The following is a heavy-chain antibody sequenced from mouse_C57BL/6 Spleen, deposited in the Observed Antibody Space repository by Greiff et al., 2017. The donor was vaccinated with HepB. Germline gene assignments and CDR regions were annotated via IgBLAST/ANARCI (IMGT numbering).Heavy chain of an antibody. CDR2: IDPSDSYT. J-gene: IGHJ3*01. V-gene: IGHV1-50*01. Sequence: VQLQQPGAELVKPGASVKLSCKASGYTFTSYWMQWVKQRPGQGLEWIGEIDPSDSYTNYNQKFKGKATLTVDTSSSTAYMQLSSLTSEDSAVYYCAVYYSNYIFAYWGQGTLVTVSA. CDR1: GYTFTSYW. D-gene: IGHD2-5*01. CDR3: AVYYSNYIFAY.